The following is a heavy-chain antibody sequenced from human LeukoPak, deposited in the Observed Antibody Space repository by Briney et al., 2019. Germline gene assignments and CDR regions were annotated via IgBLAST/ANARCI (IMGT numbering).Heavy chain of an antibody. D-gene: IGHD5-18*01. J-gene: IGHJ2*01. V-gene: IGHV4-4*02. CDR1: GGSISRSNW. Sequence: PSETLSLTCAVSGGSISRSNWWSWVRQSPGKGLEWIGEIYDNGSTNYNPSLKSRVTISVDTSKNQFSLRLSSVTAADTAVYYCARDVGRYTYGYRPTEVYWYFDLWGRGTLVTVSS. CDR3: ARDVGRYTYGYRPTEVYWYFDL. CDR2: IYDNGST.